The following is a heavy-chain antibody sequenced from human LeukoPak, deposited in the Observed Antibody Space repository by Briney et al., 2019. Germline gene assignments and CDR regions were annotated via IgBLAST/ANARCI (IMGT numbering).Heavy chain of an antibody. CDR3: ARRSATAGWFDY. V-gene: IGHV4-4*07. CDR1: GASLNSYY. D-gene: IGHD6-13*01. CDR2: IYACGNT. Sequence: SETLSLTCTVSGASLNSYYWTWIRQPAGKGLEWIGRIYACGNTDYNPSLNSRVTISVDTSKNQFSLKLSSVTAADTAVYYCARRSATAGWFDYWGQGTLVTVSS. J-gene: IGHJ4*02.